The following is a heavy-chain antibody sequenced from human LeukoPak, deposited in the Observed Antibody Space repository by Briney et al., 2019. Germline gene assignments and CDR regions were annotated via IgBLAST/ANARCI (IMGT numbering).Heavy chain of an antibody. D-gene: IGHD2-2*01. CDR1: TFTFSQYW. J-gene: IGHJ4*02. CDR2: TNRDGSEK. CDR3: AREGYCSNTGCAYFGY. V-gene: IGHV3-7*01. Sequence: GGSLRLSCAASTFTFSQYWMSWVRQAPGKGLEWVANTNRDGSEKYYLDSVKGRFTISRDNAKNSLYLQMSSLRAEDTAVYYCAREGYCSNTGCAYFGYWGRGTLVTVSS.